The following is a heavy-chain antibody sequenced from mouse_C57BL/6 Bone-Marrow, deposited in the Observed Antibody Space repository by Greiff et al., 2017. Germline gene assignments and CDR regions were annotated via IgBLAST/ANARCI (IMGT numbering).Heavy chain of an antibody. J-gene: IGHJ3*01. CDR2: INPSNGGT. CDR1: GYTFTSYW. V-gene: IGHV1-53*01. CDR3: ARVLREWDYEGSSGVAY. Sequence: VKLQQPGTELVKPGASVKLSCKASGYTFTSYWMHWVKQRPGQGLEWIGHINPSNGGTNYNEKFKSKATLPVDKSSSTAYMQLISLTSADSAVDYCARVLREWDYEGSSGVAYRGEGALVTVSA. D-gene: IGHD1-1*01.